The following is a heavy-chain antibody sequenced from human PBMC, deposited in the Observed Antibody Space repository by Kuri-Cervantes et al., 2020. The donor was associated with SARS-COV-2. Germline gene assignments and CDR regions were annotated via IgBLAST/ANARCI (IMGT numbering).Heavy chain of an antibody. D-gene: IGHD3-3*01. CDR3: ARDQYDFWSGYLRGIGDV. Sequence: GESLKISCAASGFTFSSYSMNWVRQAPGKGLEWVSSISSSSSYIYYADSVKGRFTISRDNAKNSLYLQMNSLRAEDTAVYYCARDQYDFWSGYLRGIGDVWGQGTTVTVSS. V-gene: IGHV3-21*01. CDR2: ISSSSSYI. CDR1: GFTFSSYS. J-gene: IGHJ6*02.